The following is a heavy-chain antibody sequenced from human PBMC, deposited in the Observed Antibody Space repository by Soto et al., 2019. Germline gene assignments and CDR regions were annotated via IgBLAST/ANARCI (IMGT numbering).Heavy chain of an antibody. CDR3: VKDWSGEKCPCMDV. CDR1: GFNFRNHA. J-gene: IGHJ6*02. D-gene: IGHD3-3*01. Sequence: GGSLRLSCEASGFNFRNHAMTWVRQAPGKGPEWVSSISRSGDITYYVDSVKGRFIISRDNSKNTLYLQMNGLSAEDAAIYYCVKDWSGEKCPCMDVWGQGTTVTVSS. CDR2: ISRSGDIT. V-gene: IGHV3-23*01.